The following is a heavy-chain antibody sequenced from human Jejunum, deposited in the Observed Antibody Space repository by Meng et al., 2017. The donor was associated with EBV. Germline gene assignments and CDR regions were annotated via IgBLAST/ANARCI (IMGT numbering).Heavy chain of an antibody. D-gene: IGHD3-10*01. CDR1: GFTFRSNS. Sequence: EVQLLESXXGWVQPGGSLRRSCAASGFTFRSNSMSWVRLAPGKGLEWVSTISGRGGSTYYADSVKGRFTISRDSSKNTLYLQMNSLRAEDTAVYYCATLVESWGQGTLVYVSS. J-gene: IGHJ4*02. CDR2: ISGRGGST. V-gene: IGHV3-23*01. CDR3: ATLVES.